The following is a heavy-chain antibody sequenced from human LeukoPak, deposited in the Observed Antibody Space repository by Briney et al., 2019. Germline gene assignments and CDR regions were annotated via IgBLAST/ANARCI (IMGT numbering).Heavy chain of an antibody. CDR2: INPNSGGT. V-gene: IGHV1-2*02. CDR3: ARVMRMATILPVGNFGY. D-gene: IGHD5-24*01. J-gene: IGHJ4*02. Sequence: GASVKVSCKASGYTFTGYYMHWVRQAPGQGLEWMGWINPNSGGTNYAQKFQGRVTMTRDTSISTAYMELSRLRSDDTAVYYCARVMRMATILPVGNFGYWGQGTLVTVSS. CDR1: GYTFTGYY.